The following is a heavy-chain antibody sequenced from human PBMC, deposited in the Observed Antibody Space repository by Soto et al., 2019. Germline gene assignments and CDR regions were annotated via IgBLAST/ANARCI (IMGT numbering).Heavy chain of an antibody. D-gene: IGHD6-13*01. CDR2: ITGSGGDT. CDR3: AKGSANSRPYYFDY. V-gene: IGHV3-23*01. Sequence: GGSLRLSGAASGFTFSSYGMSWVRQSPGKGLEWVSAITGSGGDTYHADSVKGRFTISRDNTQDTLFLQMNSLKAEDTAVYYCAKGSANSRPYYFDYWGQGTLVTVSS. CDR1: GFTFSSYG. J-gene: IGHJ4*02.